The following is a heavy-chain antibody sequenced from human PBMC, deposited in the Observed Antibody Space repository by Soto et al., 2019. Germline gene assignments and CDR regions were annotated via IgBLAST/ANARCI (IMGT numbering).Heavy chain of an antibody. D-gene: IGHD2-15*01. J-gene: IGHJ4*02. CDR3: ARTSSGGTCAFDY. CDR2: IYSGGST. Sequence: EVQLVESGGGLVQPGGSLRLSCAASGFTVSGNYMSWVRQAPGKGLEWVSVIYSGGSTYYADSVEGRFTISRDNSENTLYLQMNSLRAADTAVYYCARTSSGGTCAFDYWGQGTLGTVSS. V-gene: IGHV3-66*01. CDR1: GFTVSGNY.